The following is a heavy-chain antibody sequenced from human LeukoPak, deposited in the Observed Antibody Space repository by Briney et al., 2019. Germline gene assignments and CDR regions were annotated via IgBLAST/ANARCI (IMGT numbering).Heavy chain of an antibody. CDR3: ARAYCGGDCYSIHWFDP. D-gene: IGHD2-21*02. CDR1: GYTLTELS. CDR2: FDPEDGET. V-gene: IGHV1-24*01. J-gene: IGHJ5*02. Sequence: ASVKVSCKVSGYTLTELSMHWVRQAPGKGLEWMGGFDPEDGETIYAQKFQGRVTITADESTSTAYMELSSLRSEDTAVYYCARAYCGGDCYSIHWFDPWGQGTLVTVSS.